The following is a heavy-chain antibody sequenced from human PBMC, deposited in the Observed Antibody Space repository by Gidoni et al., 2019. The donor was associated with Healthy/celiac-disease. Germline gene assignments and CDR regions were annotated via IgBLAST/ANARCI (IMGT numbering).Heavy chain of an antibody. J-gene: IGHJ3*02. D-gene: IGHD6-13*01. Sequence: QVQLQESGPGLVKPSPTLSLTCTVSGGSISSGGYYWSWIRQHPGKGLEWIGYIYYSGSTYYNPSLKSRVTISVDTSKNQFSLKLSSVTAADTAVYYCARRGSSSWYRAGAFDIWGQGTMVTVSS. CDR1: GGSISSGGYY. CDR3: ARRGSSSWYRAGAFDI. CDR2: IYYSGST. V-gene: IGHV4-31*03.